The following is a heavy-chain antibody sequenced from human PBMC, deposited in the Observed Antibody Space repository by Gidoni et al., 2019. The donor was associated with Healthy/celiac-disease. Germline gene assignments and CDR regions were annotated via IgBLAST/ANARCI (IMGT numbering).Heavy chain of an antibody. Sequence: QVQLQESGPGLVKPSETLSLTCTVSGGYVSSGSYYWSWIRQPPGKGLEWIGYIYYSGSTNYNPSLKSRVTISVDTSKNQFSLKLSSVTAADTAVYYCARVADYTSWFDPWGQGTLVTVSS. CDR2: IYYSGST. CDR1: GGYVSSGSYY. V-gene: IGHV4-61*01. J-gene: IGHJ5*02. D-gene: IGHD2-2*02. CDR3: ARVADYTSWFDP.